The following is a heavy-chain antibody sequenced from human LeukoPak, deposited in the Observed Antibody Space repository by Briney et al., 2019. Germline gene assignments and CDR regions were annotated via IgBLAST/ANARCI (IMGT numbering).Heavy chain of an antibody. J-gene: IGHJ4*02. V-gene: IGHV3-48*02. CDR2: ISSGSSTI. Sequence: PGGSLRLSCAASGFTFSTYNMNWVRQAPGKGLEWLSYISSGSSTIYYADSVEGRFTISRDNTKNSLYLQMNSLRDEDTAVYYCARGETARVDYWGQGTLVTVSS. D-gene: IGHD3-16*01. CDR1: GFTFSTYN. CDR3: ARGETARVDY.